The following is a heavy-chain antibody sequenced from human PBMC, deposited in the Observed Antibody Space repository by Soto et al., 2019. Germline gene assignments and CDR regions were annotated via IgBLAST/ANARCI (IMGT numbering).Heavy chain of an antibody. V-gene: IGHV1-69*06. CDR1: GGTFSSYA. CDR2: FIPIFGTA. CDR3: ARSTKRYCSGGSCYSFGFDY. J-gene: IGHJ4*02. D-gene: IGHD2-15*01. Sequence: QVQLGQSGAEVKKPGSSVKVSCKASGGTFSSYAISWVRQAPGQGLEWMGGFIPIFGTANYAQKFQGRVTITADKSTSTAYMELSSLRSEDTAVYYCARSTKRYCSGGSCYSFGFDYWGQGTLVTVSS.